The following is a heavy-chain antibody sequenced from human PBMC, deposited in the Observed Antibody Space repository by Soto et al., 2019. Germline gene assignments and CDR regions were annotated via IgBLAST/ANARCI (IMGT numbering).Heavy chain of an antibody. D-gene: IGHD3-16*02. V-gene: IGHV4-34*01. CDR3: ARVISHYYYYMDV. CDR1: GGSFSGYY. J-gene: IGHJ6*03. CDR2: INHSGST. Sequence: SETLSLTCAVYGGSFSGYYWSWIRQPPGKGLEWIGEINHSGSTNYNPSLKSRVTISVDTSKNQFSLKLSSVTAADTAVYYCARVISHYYYYMDVWGKGTTVTVSS.